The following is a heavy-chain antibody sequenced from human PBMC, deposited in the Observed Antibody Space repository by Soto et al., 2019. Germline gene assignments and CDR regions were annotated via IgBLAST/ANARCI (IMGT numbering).Heavy chain of an antibody. CDR2: ISYDGLTT. Sequence: QVQLVESGGGVVQPGRSLRLSCAASGFIFTSYAMHWVRQAPGKGLEWLAGISYDGLTTYYPDSVKGRFTIYRDNSKDTLYLQINNLRREDTAVYYCTRSIAARPGYVDYWGQGTPVTVSS. CDR1: GFIFTSYA. CDR3: TRSIAARPGYVDY. J-gene: IGHJ4*02. V-gene: IGHV3-30*04. D-gene: IGHD6-6*01.